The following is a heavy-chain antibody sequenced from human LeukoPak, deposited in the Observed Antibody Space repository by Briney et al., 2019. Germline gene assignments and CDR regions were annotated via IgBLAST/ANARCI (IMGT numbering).Heavy chain of an antibody. V-gene: IGHV1-2*06. CDR1: GYTFTVYY. D-gene: IGHD1-7*01. Sequence: ASVTVSFTASGYTFTVYYMHWVRQAPGQGLEWMGRINPNSGGTNYAQKFQGRVTMTRDTSISTAYMELSRLRSDDAAVYYCARVVRELELRGGPNWFDPWGQGTLVTVSS. CDR2: INPNSGGT. J-gene: IGHJ5*02. CDR3: ARVVRELELRGGPNWFDP.